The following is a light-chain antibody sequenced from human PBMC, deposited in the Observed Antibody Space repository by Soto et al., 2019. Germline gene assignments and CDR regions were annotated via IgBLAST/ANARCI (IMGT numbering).Light chain of an antibody. V-gene: IGLV1-40*01. J-gene: IGLJ2*01. CDR1: SSNIGAGYD. CDR3: QSFDTSLSGFVV. CDR2: DNN. Sequence: QSVLTQPPSMSGAPGQRVTISCTGSSSNIGAGYDVHWYQQHPGTAPKLLIFDNNNRPSGVPDRFSGSKSDTSASLAITGLQAEDEADSYCQSFDTSLSGFVVFGGGTKVTVL.